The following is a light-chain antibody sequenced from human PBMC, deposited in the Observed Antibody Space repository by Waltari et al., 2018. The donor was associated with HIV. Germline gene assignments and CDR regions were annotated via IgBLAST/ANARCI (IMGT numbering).Light chain of an antibody. J-gene: IGKJ1*01. V-gene: IGKV3-15*01. Sequence: MTQSPATLSVSPGESATPSCRASQSISTDLAWFQQKPGQAPRLLIYGASSRATGIPARFSGGGSGTDFTLTISGLQSEDFAVYYCQQYSHWPRTFGQGTTVDIK. CDR2: GAS. CDR3: QQYSHWPRT. CDR1: QSISTD.